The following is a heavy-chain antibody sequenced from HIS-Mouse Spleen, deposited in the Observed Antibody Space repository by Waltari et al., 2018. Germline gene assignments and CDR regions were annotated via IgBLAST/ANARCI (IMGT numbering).Heavy chain of an antibody. Sequence: QVQLQQWGAGLLKPSETLSLTCAVYGGSFSGYYWSWIRQPPGKGLEWIGEINHSGSTNSNPSLKSRVTISVDTSKNQFSLKLSSVTAAYTAVYYCARGSDFWSGYYDAFDIWGQGTMVTVSS. D-gene: IGHD3-3*01. V-gene: IGHV4-34*01. CDR1: GGSFSGYY. CDR2: INHSGST. J-gene: IGHJ3*02. CDR3: ARGSDFWSGYYDAFDI.